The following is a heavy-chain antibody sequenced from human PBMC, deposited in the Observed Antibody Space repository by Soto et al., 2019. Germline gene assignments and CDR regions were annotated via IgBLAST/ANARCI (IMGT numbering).Heavy chain of an antibody. J-gene: IGHJ6*02. V-gene: IGHV4-39*01. CDR2: IYYSGST. Sequence: PSETLSLTCTVSGGSISSSSYYWGWIRQPPGKGLEWIGSIYYSGSTYYNPSLKSRVTISVDTSKNQFSLRLNSVTAADTAVYYCARVRPARGYSYGPRPYYYGMDGWGQGTTVTVSS. CDR3: ARVRPARGYSYGPRPYYYGMDG. D-gene: IGHD5-18*01. CDR1: GGSISSSSYY.